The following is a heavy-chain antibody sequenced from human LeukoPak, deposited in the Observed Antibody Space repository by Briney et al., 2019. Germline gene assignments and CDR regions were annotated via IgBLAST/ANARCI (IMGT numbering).Heavy chain of an antibody. Sequence: GGSLRLSCAASGFTFSSYSMNWVRQAPGKGLEWVSSISSSSSYIYYADSVKGRFTISRDNAKNSLYLQMNSLRAEDTAVYYCARAPRYYYDSSGSSPYYFDYWGQGTLVTVSS. J-gene: IGHJ4*02. CDR2: ISSSSSYI. CDR1: GFTFSSYS. D-gene: IGHD3-22*01. V-gene: IGHV3-21*04. CDR3: ARAPRYYYDSSGSSPYYFDY.